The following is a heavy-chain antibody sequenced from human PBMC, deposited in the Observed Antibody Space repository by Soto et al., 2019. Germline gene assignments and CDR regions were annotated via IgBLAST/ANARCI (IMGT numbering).Heavy chain of an antibody. Sequence: GESLKISCAASGFTFSSYGMHWVRQAPGKGLEWVAVISYDGSNKYYADSVKGRFTISRDNSKNTLYLQMNSLRAEDTAVYYCAKDTLIVVVPAAPDYWGQGTLVTVSS. CDR2: ISYDGSNK. D-gene: IGHD2-2*01. J-gene: IGHJ4*02. CDR1: GFTFSSYG. V-gene: IGHV3-30*18. CDR3: AKDTLIVVVPAAPDY.